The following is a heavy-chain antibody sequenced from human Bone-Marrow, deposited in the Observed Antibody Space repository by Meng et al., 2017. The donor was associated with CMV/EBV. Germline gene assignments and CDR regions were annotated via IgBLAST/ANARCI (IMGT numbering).Heavy chain of an antibody. J-gene: IGHJ6*02. CDR1: GFTFSSYA. D-gene: IGHD3-3*01. V-gene: IGHV3-23*01. CDR2: ISGSSGYT. Sequence: GGSLRLSCAASGFTFSSYAMSWVRQAPGKGLEWVSAISGSSGYTYYADSVKGRFTISRDNSKNTLYLQMNSLRAEDTAMYYCARDFGNNTYYDFWSGYYSSFGYYYGMDVWGQGTTVTVSS. CDR3: ARDFGNNTYYDFWSGYYSSFGYYYGMDV.